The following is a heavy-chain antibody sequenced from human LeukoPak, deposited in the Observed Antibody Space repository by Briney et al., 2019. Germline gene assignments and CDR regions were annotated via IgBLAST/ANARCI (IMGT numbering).Heavy chain of an antibody. CDR3: ARYAAGPFDY. V-gene: IGHV4-61*01. CDR1: GGSVSSGSYY. J-gene: IGHJ4*02. CDR2: IYYSGST. Sequence: SETLSLTCTVSGGSVSSGSYYWSCIRQPPGKGLEWIGYIYYSGSTNYNPSLKSRVTISVDTSKNQFSLKLSSVTAADTAVYYCARYAAGPFDYWGQGTLVTVSS. D-gene: IGHD6-13*01.